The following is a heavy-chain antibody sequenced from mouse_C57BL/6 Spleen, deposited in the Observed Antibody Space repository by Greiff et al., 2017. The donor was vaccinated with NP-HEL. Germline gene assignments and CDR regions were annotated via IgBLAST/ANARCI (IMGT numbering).Heavy chain of an antibody. Sequence: QVQLKQSGAELVRPGASVTLSCKASGYTFTDYEMHWVKQTPVHGLEWIGAIDPETGGTAYNQKFKGKAILTADKSSSTAYMELRSLTSEDSAVYYCTRGGGYSNGYFDVWGTGTTVTVSS. CDR3: TRGGGYSNGYFDV. J-gene: IGHJ1*03. D-gene: IGHD2-5*01. CDR2: IDPETGGT. V-gene: IGHV1-15*01. CDR1: GYTFTDYE.